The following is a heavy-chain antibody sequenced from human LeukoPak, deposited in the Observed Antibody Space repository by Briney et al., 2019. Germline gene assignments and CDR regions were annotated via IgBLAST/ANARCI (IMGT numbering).Heavy chain of an antibody. D-gene: IGHD3-22*01. CDR1: GYSLTSYY. Sequence: ASVKVSCKASGYSLTSYYMHWVRQAPGQGLEWIGMFNPSGGGTTYAQKFQGRVTMTRDTSTSTVYMELISLRSEDTAVYYCARGRFVLDYYRFDYWGQRTLVTVSS. CDR3: ARGRFVLDYYRFDY. J-gene: IGHJ4*02. V-gene: IGHV1-46*01. CDR2: FNPSGGGT.